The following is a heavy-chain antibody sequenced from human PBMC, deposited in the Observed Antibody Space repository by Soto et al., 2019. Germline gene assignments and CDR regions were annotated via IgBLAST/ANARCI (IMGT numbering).Heavy chain of an antibody. J-gene: IGHJ4*02. V-gene: IGHV1-69*13. Sequence: VASVKVSCQASGGTLSSYAISWGGQAPGQGLEWMGGIIPIFGTANYAQKFQGRVTITADESTSTAYMELSSLRSEDTAVYYCARESPHCISTSCYGLWGQGTLVTVSS. CDR2: IIPIFGTA. CDR3: ARESPHCISTSCYGL. D-gene: IGHD2-2*01. CDR1: GGTLSSYA.